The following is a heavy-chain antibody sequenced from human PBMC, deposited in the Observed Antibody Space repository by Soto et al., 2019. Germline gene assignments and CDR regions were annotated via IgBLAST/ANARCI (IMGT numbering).Heavy chain of an antibody. CDR1: GYSFTSYW. J-gene: IGHJ6*03. CDR3: ARHMTTVTTGYYYYYMGV. V-gene: IGHV5-51*01. CDR2: IYPGDSET. D-gene: IGHD4-17*01. Sequence: PGESLKISCKGSGYSFTSYWIGWVRQMPGKGLEWMGIIYPGDSETRYSPSFQGQVTISADKSISTAYLQWSSLKASDTAMYYCARHMTTVTTGYYYYYMGVWGKGTTVTVSS.